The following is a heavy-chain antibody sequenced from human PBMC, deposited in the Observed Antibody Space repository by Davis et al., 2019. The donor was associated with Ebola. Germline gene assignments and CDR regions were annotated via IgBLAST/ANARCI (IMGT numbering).Heavy chain of an antibody. V-gene: IGHV4-61*08. CDR2: IYYSEST. Sequence: SETLSLTCTVSGGSIRSGDYYWSWIRQPPGKGLEWIGYIYYSESTNYNPSLKSRVTISVDTSKNQFSLKLSSVTAADTAVYYCARDSRWLVPGTYYYYGMDVWGQGTTVTVSS. CDR3: ARDSRWLVPGTYYYYGMDV. CDR1: GGSIRSGDYY. J-gene: IGHJ6*02. D-gene: IGHD6-19*01.